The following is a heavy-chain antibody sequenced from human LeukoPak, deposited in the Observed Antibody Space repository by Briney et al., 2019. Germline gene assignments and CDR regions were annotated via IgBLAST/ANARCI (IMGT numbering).Heavy chain of an antibody. CDR1: GGTFISYA. V-gene: IGHV1-69*05. CDR2: IIPIFGTA. Sequence: SVKVSCKASGGTFISYAISWVGQAPGQGREGKGGIIPIFGTANNAQKVQGRVTITTEEYTGTAYMELSSLRSEDTAVYYCASSQAYSSSWYVPSGYWGQGTLVTVSS. J-gene: IGHJ4*02. CDR3: ASSQAYSSSWYVPSGY. D-gene: IGHD6-13*01.